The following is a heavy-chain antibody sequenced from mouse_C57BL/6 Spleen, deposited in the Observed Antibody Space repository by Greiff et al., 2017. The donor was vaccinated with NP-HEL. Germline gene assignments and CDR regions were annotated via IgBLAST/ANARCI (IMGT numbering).Heavy chain of an antibody. CDR3: ARGGGSSFRFAY. J-gene: IGHJ3*01. V-gene: IGHV1-22*01. CDR1: GYTFTDYN. D-gene: IGHD1-1*01. Sequence: VQLQQPGAELVKPGASVKLSCKASGYTFTDYNMHWVKQSHGKSLEWIGYINPNNGGTSYNQKFKGKATLTVNKSSSTAYMELRSLTSEDSAVYYCARGGGSSFRFAYWGQGTLVTVSA. CDR2: INPNNGGT.